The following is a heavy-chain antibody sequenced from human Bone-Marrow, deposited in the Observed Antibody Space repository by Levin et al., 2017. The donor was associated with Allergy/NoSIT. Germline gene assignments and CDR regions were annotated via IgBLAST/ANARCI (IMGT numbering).Heavy chain of an antibody. CDR1: GFTFSSYS. D-gene: IGHD1-1*01. J-gene: IGHJ4*02. CDR3: ARDDNWNDNPVVDY. V-gene: IGHV3-48*01. CDR2: ISSSSSTI. Sequence: PGGSLRLSCAASGFTFSSYSMNWVRQAPGKGLEWVSYISSSSSTIYYADSVKGRFTISRDNAKNSLYLQMNSLRAEDTAVYYCARDDNWNDNPVVDYWGQGTLVTVSS.